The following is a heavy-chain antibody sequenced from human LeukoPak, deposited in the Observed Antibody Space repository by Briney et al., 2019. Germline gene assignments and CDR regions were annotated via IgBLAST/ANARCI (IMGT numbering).Heavy chain of an antibody. Sequence: PGGSLRLSCAASGFTFSNAWMSWVRQAPGKGLEWVANINLDGSQKYYVDSLKGRFTISRDNAKNSVYLQMNSLRAEDTAVYYCARDVDYANPRHDYWGQGTLVTVSS. CDR1: GFTFSNAW. D-gene: IGHD4/OR15-4a*01. J-gene: IGHJ4*02. CDR3: ARDVDYANPRHDY. CDR2: INLDGSQK. V-gene: IGHV3-7*01.